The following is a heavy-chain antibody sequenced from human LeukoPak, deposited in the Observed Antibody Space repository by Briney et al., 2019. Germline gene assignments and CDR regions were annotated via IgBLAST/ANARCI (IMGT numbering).Heavy chain of an antibody. D-gene: IGHD2-2*01. Sequence: KPSETLSLTCTVSGYSISSGYYWGWIRQPPGKGLEWIGSIYHSGSTYYNPSLKSRVTISVDTSKNQFSLKLSSVTAADTAVYYCARGGLVVVPAAIRVWFDPWGQGTLVTVSS. CDR2: IYHSGST. J-gene: IGHJ5*02. CDR3: ARGGLVVVPAAIRVWFDP. CDR1: GYSISSGYY. V-gene: IGHV4-38-2*02.